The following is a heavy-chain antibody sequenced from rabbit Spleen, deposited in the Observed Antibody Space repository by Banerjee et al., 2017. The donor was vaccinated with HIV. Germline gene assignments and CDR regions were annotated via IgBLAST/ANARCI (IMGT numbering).Heavy chain of an antibody. CDR3: ARDLDGVIGWNFSL. CDR1: GFTLSSYYY. V-gene: IGHV1S40*01. CDR2: IYTGNVKT. J-gene: IGHJ4*01. D-gene: IGHD2-1*01. Sequence: QSLKESGGDLVKPGASLTLTCTASGFTLSSYYYMCWVRQAPGKGLEWIGCIYTGNVKTYYASWAKGRFTISKTSSTTVTLQMTSLTVADTATYFCARDLDGVIGWNFSLWGPGTLVTVS.